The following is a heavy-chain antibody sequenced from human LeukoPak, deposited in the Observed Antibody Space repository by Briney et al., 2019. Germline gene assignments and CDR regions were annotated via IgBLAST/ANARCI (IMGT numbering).Heavy chain of an antibody. Sequence: SETLSLTCTVSGGSISSYYWAWIRQPPGKGLEWIGSFYNSGGTTYNPSLQSRVTISVDMSKSQVSLRLGSVAAADTAVYYCASGTQWLAFDYWGQGNLVTVSS. CDR2: FYNSGGT. V-gene: IGHV4-59*08. CDR3: ASGTQWLAFDY. J-gene: IGHJ4*02. D-gene: IGHD6-19*01. CDR1: GGSISSYY.